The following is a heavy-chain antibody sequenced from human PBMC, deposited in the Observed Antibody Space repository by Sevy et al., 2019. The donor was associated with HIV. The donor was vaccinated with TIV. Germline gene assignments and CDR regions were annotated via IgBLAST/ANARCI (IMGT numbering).Heavy chain of an antibody. CDR2: INRDGTQK. J-gene: IGHJ5*02. CDR3: ARESIGPSVVDL. CDR1: GFTFTTYW. Sequence: RGYLRLSCAASGFTFTTYWMICIRQAPGKGLEWVANINRDGTQKYYADSLKDRFTISRDNAENSLYLQMDSLRDEDSALYYCARESIGPSVVDLWGQGTPVTVSS. D-gene: IGHD6-6*01. V-gene: IGHV3-7*01.